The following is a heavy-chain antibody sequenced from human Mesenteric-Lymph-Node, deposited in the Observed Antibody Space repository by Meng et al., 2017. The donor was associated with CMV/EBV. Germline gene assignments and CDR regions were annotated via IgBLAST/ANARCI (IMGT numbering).Heavy chain of an antibody. CDR3: ARTYTNYDSFDF. Sequence: KASGYSFTNYFMVWVRQAPGQGLEWMGLINPNGGKTNYAQKFQGRVTMTRDTSTSTMYMELSSLRSEDTAVYYCARTYTNYDSFDFWGQGTLVTVSS. D-gene: IGHD4-11*01. CDR2: INPNGGKT. J-gene: IGHJ4*02. CDR1: GYSFTNYF. V-gene: IGHV1-46*01.